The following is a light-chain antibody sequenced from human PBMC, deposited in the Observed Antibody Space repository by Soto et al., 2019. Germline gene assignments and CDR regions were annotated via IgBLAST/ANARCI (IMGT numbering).Light chain of an antibody. CDR3: QQSYSTPWT. V-gene: IGKV1-39*01. CDR2: AAS. Sequence: DIQMTQSPSSLSASVGDRVTITCRASQSISSYLNWYQQKPGNAPKLLIYAASSLQSGVPSRFSGSGSGTDFTLTISSLQPEDFSTYYCQQSYSTPWTFGQWTKLEIK. CDR1: QSISSY. J-gene: IGKJ1*01.